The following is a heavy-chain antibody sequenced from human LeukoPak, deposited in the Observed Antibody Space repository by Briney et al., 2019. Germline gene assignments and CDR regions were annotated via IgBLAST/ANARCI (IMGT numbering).Heavy chain of an antibody. Sequence: ASVKVSCKASGYTFTIYGINWVRQAPGQALEWMGWISPYNGNTNYAQKFQGRVTMTTDTSTSTAYMELRGLRSDDTALYYCARTSTVTIPNFDLWGQGTLVIVSS. CDR3: ARTSTVTIPNFDL. CDR1: GYTFTIYG. J-gene: IGHJ4*02. D-gene: IGHD4-17*01. CDR2: ISPYNGNT. V-gene: IGHV1-18*01.